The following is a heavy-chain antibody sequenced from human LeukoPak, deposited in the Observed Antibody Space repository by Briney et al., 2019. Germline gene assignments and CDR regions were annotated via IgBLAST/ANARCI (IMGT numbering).Heavy chain of an antibody. CDR3: ARFGPDSYVDY. CDR1: GFTFSSYA. J-gene: IGHJ4*02. D-gene: IGHD5-18*01. V-gene: IGHV3-30*04. CDR2: ISYDGSNK. Sequence: GGSLRLSCAASGFTFSSYAMHWVRQAPGKGLEWVAVISYDGSNKYYADSVKGRFTISRDNSKNTLYLQMNSLRAEDTAVYYCARFGPDSYVDYWGQGTLVTVSS.